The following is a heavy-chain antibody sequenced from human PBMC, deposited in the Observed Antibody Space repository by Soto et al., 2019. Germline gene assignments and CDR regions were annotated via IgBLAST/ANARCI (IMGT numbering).Heavy chain of an antibody. CDR1: VYRLSGYY. J-gene: IGHJ4*02. D-gene: IGHD2-2*01. V-gene: IGHV1-2*02. CDR2: INPNSGGT. Sequence: VKVAYQPSVYRLSGYYVDWVRQAPRQGLEWMGWINPNSGGTNYAQKFQGRVTMTRDTSISTAYMELSRLRSDDTAVYYCASPTRIFVVVPAAMPFDYWGQGTLVTVSS. CDR3: ASPTRIFVVVPAAMPFDY.